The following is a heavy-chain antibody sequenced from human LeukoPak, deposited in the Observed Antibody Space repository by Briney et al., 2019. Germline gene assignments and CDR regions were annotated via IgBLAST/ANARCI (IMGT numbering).Heavy chain of an antibody. D-gene: IGHD3-16*02. CDR3: ARGVYQFDY. J-gene: IGHJ4*02. V-gene: IGHV3-7*01. Sequence: PGGSLRLSCAASGLTFSSYWMTWVRQAPGKGLEWVAYMKQDGSEIYYVDSVKGRFTISRDNANNSLYLQMNSLRAEDTALYYCARGVYQFDYWGQGTLVTVSS. CDR1: GLTFSSYW. CDR2: MKQDGSEI.